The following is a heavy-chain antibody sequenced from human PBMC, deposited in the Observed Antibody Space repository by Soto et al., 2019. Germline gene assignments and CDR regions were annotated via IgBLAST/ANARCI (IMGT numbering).Heavy chain of an antibody. CDR1: GDSVSSNSAA. Sequence: KQSQTLSLTCAISGDSVSSNSAAWNWIRQSPSRGLEWLGRTYYRSKWYNDYAVSVKSRITINPDTSKNQFSLQLNSVTPEDTAVYYCASGRYTQGYSSSSAFDIWGQGTMVTVSS. D-gene: IGHD6-6*01. V-gene: IGHV6-1*01. J-gene: IGHJ3*02. CDR3: ASGRYTQGYSSSSAFDI. CDR2: TYYRSKWYN.